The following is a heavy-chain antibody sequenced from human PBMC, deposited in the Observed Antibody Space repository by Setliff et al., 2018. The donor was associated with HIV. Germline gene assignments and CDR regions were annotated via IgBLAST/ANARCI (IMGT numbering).Heavy chain of an antibody. V-gene: IGHV4-34*01. D-gene: IGHD3-3*01. J-gene: IGHJ4*01. Sequence: SETLSLTCAVYGGSFSGYYWNWVRQSPGKRLEWIGEINHGGITYYSPSLESRASLSIDTSKNQFSLKLTSVTAADTAIYYCARGRDYTGSWFRPFYLDFWGHGNLVTVSS. CDR1: GGSFSGYY. CDR2: INHGGIT. CDR3: ARGRDYTGSWFRPFYLDF.